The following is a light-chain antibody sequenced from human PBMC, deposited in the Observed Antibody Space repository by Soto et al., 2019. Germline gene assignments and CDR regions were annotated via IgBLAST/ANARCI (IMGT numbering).Light chain of an antibody. Sequence: DIQMTQSPSSVSASVGDTVTITCRASQGISRWLTWYQQRPGQSPKLLIYVASNLQSGVPSRFSGSGSGTDFSRTITGLQPEDFATYYCQQDSSFPITFGQGTRLEIK. CDR3: QQDSSFPIT. J-gene: IGKJ5*01. CDR2: VAS. V-gene: IGKV1-12*01. CDR1: QGISRW.